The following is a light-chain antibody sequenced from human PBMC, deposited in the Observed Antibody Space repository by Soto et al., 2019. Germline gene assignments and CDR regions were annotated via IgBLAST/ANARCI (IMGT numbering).Light chain of an antibody. Sequence: QSALTQPASVSGSPGQSITISCSGTSSDVGAYNYVSWYQQHPGKAPKLMIYDVNNRPSGVSHRFSGSKSGNAASLTISGLLAEDEADYYCISYTRTSTLVVFGGGTKRIVL. CDR1: SSDVGAYNY. J-gene: IGLJ2*01. CDR3: ISYTRTSTLVV. CDR2: DVN. V-gene: IGLV2-14*03.